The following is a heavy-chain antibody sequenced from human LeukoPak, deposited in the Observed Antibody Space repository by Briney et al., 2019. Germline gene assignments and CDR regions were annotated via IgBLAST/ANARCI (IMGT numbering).Heavy chain of an antibody. D-gene: IGHD6-13*01. Sequence: GASVKVSCKASGYTFTGYYMHWVRQAPGQGLEWMGWINPNSGGTNYAQKFQGRVTMTRDTSISTAYMELSRLRSVDTAVYYCARVKPAGIAAAGTKGPNWFDPWGQGTLVTVSS. V-gene: IGHV1-2*02. CDR3: ARVKPAGIAAAGTKGPNWFDP. J-gene: IGHJ5*02. CDR2: INPNSGGT. CDR1: GYTFTGYY.